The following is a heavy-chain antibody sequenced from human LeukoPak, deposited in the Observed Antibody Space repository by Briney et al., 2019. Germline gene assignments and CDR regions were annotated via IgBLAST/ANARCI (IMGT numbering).Heavy chain of an antibody. Sequence: GGSLRLSCAASGFTFSSYWMSWVRQAPGKGLEWVVNIKQDGNEKYYVDSVKGRFTISRDNAKNSLFLQMNSLRAEDTAVYYCATRAARRSYFDYWGQGTLVTVSS. CDR1: GFTFSSYW. CDR2: IKQDGNEK. CDR3: ATRAARRSYFDY. J-gene: IGHJ4*02. V-gene: IGHV3-7*01. D-gene: IGHD6-6*01.